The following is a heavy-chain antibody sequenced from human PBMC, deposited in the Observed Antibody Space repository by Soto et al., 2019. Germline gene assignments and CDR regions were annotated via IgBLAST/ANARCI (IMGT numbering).Heavy chain of an antibody. CDR2: INTYKDDA. CDR1: GYTFTSYG. J-gene: IGHJ6*02. V-gene: IGHV1-18*04. CDR3: ARDDGSGGMEV. Sequence: QVKLVQSGAEVKKPGASVTVSCKSSGYTFTSYGISWVRQAPGQGLEWLGWINTYKDDAEYVQKLQGRVTMTTDTSTSTAYMELMMMSSDDTPVYYCARDDGSGGMEVWGQGTTVTVSS. D-gene: IGHD3-3*01.